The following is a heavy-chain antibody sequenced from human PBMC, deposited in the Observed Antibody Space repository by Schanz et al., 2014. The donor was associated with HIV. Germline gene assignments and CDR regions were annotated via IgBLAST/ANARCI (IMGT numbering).Heavy chain of an antibody. J-gene: IGHJ4*02. CDR3: AREEAGGGLQI. Sequence: EVQLVESGGGLVQPGGSLRLFCAASGFTFSNYALNWVRQAPGKGLEWVSFISSSGGNIYYADSLRGRFTISRDNAKNSLFLQMSSLRAEDTAVYYCAREEAGGGLQIWGQGTLVTVSS. CDR1: GFTFSNYA. V-gene: IGHV3-48*03. CDR2: ISSSGGNI. D-gene: IGHD3-16*01.